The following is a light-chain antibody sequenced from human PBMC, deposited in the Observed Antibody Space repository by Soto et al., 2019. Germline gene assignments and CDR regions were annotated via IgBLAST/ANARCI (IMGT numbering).Light chain of an antibody. J-gene: IGLJ1*01. V-gene: IGLV2-14*03. CDR2: DVS. Sequence: SVLAQPASLSGSPGQSITIPCTGTNSDVGGYNYVSWYQHHPGKAPKLMIFDVSNRPSGVSNRFSGSKSGNTASLTISGLQPEDEADYYCSSYTTSNTRQIVFGTGTKVTVL. CDR3: SSYTTSNTRQIV. CDR1: NSDVGGYNY.